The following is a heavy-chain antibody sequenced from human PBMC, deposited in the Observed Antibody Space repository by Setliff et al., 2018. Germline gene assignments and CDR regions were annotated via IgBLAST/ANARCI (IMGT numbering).Heavy chain of an antibody. CDR1: GGTFSDYY. CDR3: ARGRAGHSGH. D-gene: IGHD6-19*01. J-gene: IGHJ4*02. V-gene: IGHV4-34*01. Sequence: SETLSLTCAAYGGTFSDYYWTWIRQAPGKGLEWIGEINHSGSSNYAPSLKSRVTISIDASKNQFSLQVTSVTAADTAVYYCARGRAGHSGHWGQGTLVTVSS. CDR2: INHSGSS.